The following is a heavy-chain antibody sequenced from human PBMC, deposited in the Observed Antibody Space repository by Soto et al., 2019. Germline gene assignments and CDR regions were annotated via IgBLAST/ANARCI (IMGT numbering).Heavy chain of an antibody. CDR3: ARDVSQGSGVFDLDAFDI. CDR2: IKGDGSAK. V-gene: IGHV3-7*05. CDR1: GFAFGNSW. J-gene: IGHJ3*02. Sequence: EVQLVESGGGLVQPGGSLRLSCAASGFAFGNSWMTWVRQAPGKGLEWVANIKGDGSAKSYLDSVRGRFTVSRDNAENSLFLQMNILRAEETALYYCARDVSQGSGVFDLDAFDIWGQGTMVTVSS. D-gene: IGHD1-26*01.